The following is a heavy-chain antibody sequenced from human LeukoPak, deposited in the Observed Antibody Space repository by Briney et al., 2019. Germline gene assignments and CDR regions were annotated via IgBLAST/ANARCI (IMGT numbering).Heavy chain of an antibody. D-gene: IGHD5-18*01. CDR2: IIPIFGTA. Sequence: ASVKVSCKASGGTFISYAISWVRQAPGQGLEGMGGIIPIFGTANYAQKFQGRVTITADESTSTAYMELSSLRSEDTAVYYCARDSSWTAIFLFQQKAAYEMDVWGQGTTVTVSS. V-gene: IGHV1-69*13. CDR3: ARDSSWTAIFLFQQKAAYEMDV. CDR1: GGTFISYA. J-gene: IGHJ6*02.